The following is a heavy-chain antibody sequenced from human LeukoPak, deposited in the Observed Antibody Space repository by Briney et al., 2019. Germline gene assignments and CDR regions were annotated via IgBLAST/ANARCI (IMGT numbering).Heavy chain of an antibody. V-gene: IGHV3-74*01. CDR1: GLAFSAYK. Sequence: GGSLRLSCAASGLAFSAYKMHWVRQAPRKGLVWVSRISTDGYTTDYADFAQGRFTASRDNTKNTWSLEMNSLRAEDTAVYYCVVGGSPGYWGQGTLVTVSS. J-gene: IGHJ4*02. CDR2: ISTDGYTT. D-gene: IGHD2-15*01. CDR3: VVGGSPGY.